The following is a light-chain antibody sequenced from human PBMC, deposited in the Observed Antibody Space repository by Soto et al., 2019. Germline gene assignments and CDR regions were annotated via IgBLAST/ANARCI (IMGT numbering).Light chain of an antibody. Sequence: ELVLSQSXSSLSLSPWEXXXXXXXASESVSSYVDWYTKKXGKAKRLIIYDASXRATGITARLRGSGSGTEFTLTISSIEPEDVAVYYCQQRSNGPGTFGQGTKVDI. CDR2: DAS. CDR3: QQRSNGPGT. V-gene: IGKV3-11*01. CDR1: ESVSSY. J-gene: IGKJ1*01.